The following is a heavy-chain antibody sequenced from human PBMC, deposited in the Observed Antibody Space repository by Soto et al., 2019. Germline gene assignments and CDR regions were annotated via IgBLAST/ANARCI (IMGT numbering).Heavy chain of an antibody. J-gene: IGHJ6*03. Sequence: SETLSLTCTVSGGSISDYYWSWIRQSPEKGLEWIGHVYYSGSTKYNPSLKSRVTISVDTSKNQFSLNLRSVTAADTAVYYCARTYSNYAYYYYYLDFWGKGTMVTVSS. CDR2: VYYSGST. D-gene: IGHD4-4*01. CDR1: GGSISDYY. CDR3: ARTYSNYAYYYYYLDF. V-gene: IGHV4-59*08.